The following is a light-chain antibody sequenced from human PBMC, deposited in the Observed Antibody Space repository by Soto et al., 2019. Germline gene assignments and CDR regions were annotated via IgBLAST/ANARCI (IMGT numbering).Light chain of an antibody. CDR1: SSDVGGYNY. V-gene: IGLV2-14*01. CDR2: DVS. J-gene: IGLJ2*01. Sequence: QSALTQPASVSGYPGQSITISCTGTSSDVGGYNYVSWYQQHPGKAPKLMIYDVSNRPSGVSNRFSGSKSGNTASLTISGLQAEDEADYYCSSYTSSSTLVVFGGWTQLTVL. CDR3: SSYTSSSTLVV.